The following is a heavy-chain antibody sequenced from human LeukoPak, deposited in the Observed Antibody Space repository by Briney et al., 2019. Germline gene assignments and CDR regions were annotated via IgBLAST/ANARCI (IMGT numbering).Heavy chain of an antibody. CDR3: TTELDIRPNHY. J-gene: IGHJ4*02. CDR1: GLTFSNAW. Sequence: GGSLRLSCAASGLTFSNAWMSWVRQAPGKGLEWVGRIKRKSDGWTTDYAAPVKGRFTISRDDSKNTLYLQMNSLKSEDTAVYYCTTELDIRPNHYWGQGTLVTVSS. D-gene: IGHD3-22*01. CDR2: IKRKSDGWTT. V-gene: IGHV3-15*01.